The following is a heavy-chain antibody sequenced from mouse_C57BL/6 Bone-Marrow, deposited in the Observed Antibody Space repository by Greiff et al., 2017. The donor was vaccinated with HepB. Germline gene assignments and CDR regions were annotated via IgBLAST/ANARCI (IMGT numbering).Heavy chain of an antibody. D-gene: IGHD1-1*01. CDR2: ISDGGSYT. Sequence: EVQLVESGGGLVKPGGSLKLSCAASGFTFSSYALSWVRQTPEKRLEWVATISDGGSYTYYPDNVKGRFTISRDNAKNNLYLQMSHLKSEDTAMYYCARDGDYYGSSHWYFDVWGTGTTVTVSS. V-gene: IGHV5-4*01. J-gene: IGHJ1*03. CDR3: ARDGDYYGSSHWYFDV. CDR1: GFTFSSYA.